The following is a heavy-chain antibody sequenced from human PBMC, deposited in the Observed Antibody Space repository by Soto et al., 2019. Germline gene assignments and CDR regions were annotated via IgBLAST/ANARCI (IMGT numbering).Heavy chain of an antibody. CDR3: AREDGVVGDTSASDY. J-gene: IGHJ4*02. CDR1: GFTFTTYT. D-gene: IGHD1-26*01. Sequence: GGALRLSSLATGFTFTTYTMNWVRQAPGKGLEGVSSINGRSNYKYYVDTVKGRFTISRDNANNSLSLQMTSLRAEDTYVYYCAREDGVVGDTSASDYWGKGTLLPASS. CDR2: INGRSNYK. V-gene: IGHV3-21*01.